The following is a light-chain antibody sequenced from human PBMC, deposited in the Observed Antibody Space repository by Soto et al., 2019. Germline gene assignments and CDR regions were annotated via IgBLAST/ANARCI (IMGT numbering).Light chain of an antibody. CDR1: TSDVGGYYY. Sequence: QSVLTQSPSASGSPGQSVTISCTGTTSDVGGYYYVSWYQQYPGKAPKLVIYDVTKRPSGVPDRFSGSKSGNTASLTISGLQAEDEADYYCCSYAGSYTFYVFGTGTKVTVL. CDR3: CSYAGSYTFYV. J-gene: IGLJ1*01. V-gene: IGLV2-11*01. CDR2: DVT.